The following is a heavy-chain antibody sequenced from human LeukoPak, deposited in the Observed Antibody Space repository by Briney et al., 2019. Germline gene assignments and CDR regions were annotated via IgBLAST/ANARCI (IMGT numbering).Heavy chain of an antibody. CDR3: AFYSYGYRDFDY. Sequence: GGSLRLSCAASGVAFDDYGMSWVRQAPGKGLEWVSGINWNGGSTGYADSVKGRFTISRDNAKNSLYLQMNSLRAEDTALYYCAFYSYGYRDFDYWGQGTLVTVSS. CDR2: INWNGGST. V-gene: IGHV3-20*04. D-gene: IGHD5-18*01. J-gene: IGHJ4*02. CDR1: GVAFDDYG.